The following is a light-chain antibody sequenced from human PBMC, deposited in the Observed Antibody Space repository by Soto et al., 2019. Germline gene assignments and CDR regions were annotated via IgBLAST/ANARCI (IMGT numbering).Light chain of an antibody. J-gene: IGLJ3*02. V-gene: IGLV1-44*01. Sequence: QSVLTQPPSASGTPGQRVTISCSGSSSNIGSKTVNWFHQLPGTAPKLLIYNNNQRPSGVPDRFSGSKSGTSASLAISGLQSEDEADYYCAAWDDSLNGWVFGGGTKLTVL. CDR2: NNN. CDR1: SSNIGSKT. CDR3: AAWDDSLNGWV.